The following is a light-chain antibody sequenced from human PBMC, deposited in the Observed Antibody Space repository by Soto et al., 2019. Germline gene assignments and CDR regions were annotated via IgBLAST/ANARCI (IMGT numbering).Light chain of an antibody. CDR1: NSNIGGNY. CDR3: AAWDDSLSGVV. CDR2: RSN. J-gene: IGLJ2*01. Sequence: QSVLTQPPSASGTPGQRVTISCSGSNSNIGGNYVYWYQQLPGTAPKLLIYRSNQRPSGVPDRFSGSKSGPSASLAISGLRSEDEADYYCAAWDDSLSGVVFGGGTKVTVL. V-gene: IGLV1-47*01.